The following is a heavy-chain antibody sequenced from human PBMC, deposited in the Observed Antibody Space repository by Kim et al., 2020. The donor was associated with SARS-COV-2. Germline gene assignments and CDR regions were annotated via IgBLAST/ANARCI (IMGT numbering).Heavy chain of an antibody. J-gene: IGHJ4*02. CDR1: GFTFSSYA. CDR2: ISYDGSNK. Sequence: GGSLRLSCAASGFTFSSYAMHWVRQAPGKGLEWVAVISYDGSNKYYADSVKGRFTISRDNSKNTLYLQMNSLRAEDTAVYYCARDRGYSSSWLDYWGQGTLVTVSS. CDR3: ARDRGYSSSWLDY. D-gene: IGHD6-13*01. V-gene: IGHV3-30-3*01.